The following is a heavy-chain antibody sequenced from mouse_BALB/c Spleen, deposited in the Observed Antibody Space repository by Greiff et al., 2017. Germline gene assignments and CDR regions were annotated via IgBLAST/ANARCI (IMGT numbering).Heavy chain of an antibody. D-gene: IGHD1-1*01. J-gene: IGHJ2*01. CDR3: ARRDYGSSLDY. CDR1: GFTFSSFG. Sequence: EVNVVESGGGLVQPGGSRKLSCAASGFTFSSFGMHWVRQAPEKGLEWVAYISSGSSTIYYADTVKGRFTISRDNPKNTLFLQMTSLRSEDTAMYYCARRDYGSSLDYWGQGTTLTVSS. V-gene: IGHV5-17*02. CDR2: ISSGSSTI.